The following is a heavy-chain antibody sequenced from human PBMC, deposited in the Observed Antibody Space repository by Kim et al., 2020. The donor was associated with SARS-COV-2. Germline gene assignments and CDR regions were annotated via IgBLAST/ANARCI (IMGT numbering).Heavy chain of an antibody. Sequence: SETLSLTCAVYGGSFSGYYWSWIRQPPGKGLEWIGEINHSGSTNYNPSLKSRVTISVDTSKNQFSLKLSSVTAADTAVYYCARGEQRLYYDYVWGSYRHYYFDYWGQGTLVTVSS. J-gene: IGHJ4*02. CDR1: GGSFSGYY. V-gene: IGHV4-34*01. D-gene: IGHD3-16*02. CDR3: ARGEQRLYYDYVWGSYRHYYFDY. CDR2: INHSGST.